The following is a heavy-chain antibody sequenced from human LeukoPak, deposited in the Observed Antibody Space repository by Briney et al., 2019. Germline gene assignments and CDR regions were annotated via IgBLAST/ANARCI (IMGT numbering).Heavy chain of an antibody. D-gene: IGHD3-9*01. CDR3: ASWAWATGNYDY. CDR1: GCSISSYY. V-gene: IGHV4-59*01. CDR2: IYYSGST. Sequence: PSETLSLTCTVSGCSISSYYWSWIRQPPGKGLEWIGYIYYSGSTNYNPSFRSRVTISVDTSKNQFSLKLSSVTAADAAVYYCASWAWATGNYDYWGQGTLVTVSS. J-gene: IGHJ4*02.